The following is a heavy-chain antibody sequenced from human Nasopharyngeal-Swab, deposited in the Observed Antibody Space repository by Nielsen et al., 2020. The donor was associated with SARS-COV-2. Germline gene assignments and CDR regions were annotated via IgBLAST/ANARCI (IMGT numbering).Heavy chain of an antibody. J-gene: IGHJ6*03. D-gene: IGHD4-17*01. CDR2: TYYRPKWYN. CDR3: ARARGAYGDYYYYYYTDV. V-gene: IGHV6-1*01. Sequence: SQTLSLTCAISGDSVSSSSAAWNWIRQSPSRGLEWLGRTYYRPKWYNDYAVFVKSRITINPDTSKNQFSLHLNSVTPEDTAVYYCARARGAYGDYYYYYYTDVWGKGTTVTVSS. CDR1: GDSVSSSSAA.